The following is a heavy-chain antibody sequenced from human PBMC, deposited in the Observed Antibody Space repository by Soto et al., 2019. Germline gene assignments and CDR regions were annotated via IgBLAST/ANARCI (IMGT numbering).Heavy chain of an antibody. CDR2: ISSSTSII. CDR3: ARDYYGSGSYPDCFDY. V-gene: IGHV3-48*02. J-gene: IGHJ4*02. CDR1: GFTFSSYS. Sequence: EVQLVESGGGLVQPGGSLRLSCAASGFTFSSYSMNWVRQAPGKGLEWVSYISSSTSIIYYADSVKGRFTISRDNAKNSRYLQMSSLRDEDTAVYFCARDYYGSGSYPDCFDYWGQGTLVTVSS. D-gene: IGHD3-10*01.